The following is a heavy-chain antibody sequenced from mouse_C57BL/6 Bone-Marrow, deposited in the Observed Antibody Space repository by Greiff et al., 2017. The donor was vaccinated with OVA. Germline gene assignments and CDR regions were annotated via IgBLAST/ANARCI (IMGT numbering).Heavy chain of an antibody. CDR3: ARHYGSSSYYYAMDY. CDR1: GYTFTSYW. V-gene: IGHV1-59*01. D-gene: IGHD1-1*01. J-gene: IGHJ4*01. Sequence: VQLQQPGAELVRPGTSVKLSCKASGYTFTSYWMHWVKQRPGQGLEWIGVIDPSDSYTNYNQKFKGKATLTVDTSSSTAYMQLSSLTSEDSAVYYCARHYGSSSYYYAMDYWGQGTSVTVSS. CDR2: IDPSDSYT.